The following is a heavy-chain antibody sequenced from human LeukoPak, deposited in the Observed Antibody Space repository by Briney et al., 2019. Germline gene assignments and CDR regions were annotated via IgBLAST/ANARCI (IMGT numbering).Heavy chain of an antibody. V-gene: IGHV3-23*01. Sequence: GGSLRLSCAASGFTFNSYGMNWVRQAPGKGLDWVSAISASGGRTYYADSVKGRFTISRDNSKNTLSLHMNSLRADDTTVYYCVKADLSDFWSGFLDSWGQGTLVTVSS. J-gene: IGHJ4*02. D-gene: IGHD3-3*01. CDR3: VKADLSDFWSGFLDS. CDR2: ISASGGRT. CDR1: GFTFNSYG.